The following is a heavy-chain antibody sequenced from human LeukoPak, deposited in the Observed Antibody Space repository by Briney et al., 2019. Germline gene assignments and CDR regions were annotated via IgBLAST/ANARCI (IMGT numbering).Heavy chain of an antibody. V-gene: IGHV3-21*01. CDR2: ISSSSSYI. CDR3: ARGEYGSGNYHIDY. D-gene: IGHD3-10*01. CDR1: GFTFSSYS. J-gene: IGHJ4*02. Sequence: GGSLRLSCAASGFTFSSYSMNWVRQAPGKGLEWVSFISSSSSYIYYADSVKGRFTISRDNAKNSLYVQMNSLRAEDTAVYYCARGEYGSGNYHIDYWGQGTLVTVSS.